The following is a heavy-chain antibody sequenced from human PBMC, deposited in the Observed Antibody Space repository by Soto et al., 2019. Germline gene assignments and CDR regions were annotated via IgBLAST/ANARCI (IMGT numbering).Heavy chain of an antibody. J-gene: IGHJ4*02. CDR1: GGSISSGDYY. CDR2: IFYMGST. Sequence: QVQLQESGPGLVKPSQTLSLTCSVSGGSISSGDYYWSWVRQHPGKGLEWIGYIFYMGSTYYNPSLKSRVTISVDTSKNQFSLKLSSVTAADTAVYYCARGGSGDIVVVAAIDYWGQGTLVTVSS. D-gene: IGHD2-15*01. CDR3: ARGGSGDIVVVAAIDY. V-gene: IGHV4-31*03.